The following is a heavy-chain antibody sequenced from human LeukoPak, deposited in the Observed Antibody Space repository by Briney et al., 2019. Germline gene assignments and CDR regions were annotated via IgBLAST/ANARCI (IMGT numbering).Heavy chain of an antibody. CDR2: ISGSGGST. Sequence: GSLRLSCAASGFTFSNYSMNWVRQAPGKGLEWVSAISGSGGSTYYADSVKGRFTISRDNSKNTLYLQMNSLRAEDTAVYYCAKERVDWRYFDYWGQGTLVTVSS. D-gene: IGHD3-9*01. J-gene: IGHJ4*02. V-gene: IGHV3-23*01. CDR3: AKERVDWRYFDY. CDR1: GFTFSNYS.